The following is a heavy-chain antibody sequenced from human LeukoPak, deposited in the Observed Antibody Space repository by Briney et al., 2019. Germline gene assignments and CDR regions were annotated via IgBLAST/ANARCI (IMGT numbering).Heavy chain of an antibody. D-gene: IGHD3-10*01. CDR1: GGSISSYY. J-gene: IGHJ3*02. Sequence: PSETLSLTCAVSGGSISSYYWSWIRQPPGKGLEWIGYIFYSGSTNYNPSLKSRVTISIDASKSHFSLKLSSVTAADSSVYYCARDRGYGSGSYYMGDAFEIWGQGTTVTVSS. CDR2: IFYSGST. V-gene: IGHV4-59*01. CDR3: ARDRGYGSGSYYMGDAFEI.